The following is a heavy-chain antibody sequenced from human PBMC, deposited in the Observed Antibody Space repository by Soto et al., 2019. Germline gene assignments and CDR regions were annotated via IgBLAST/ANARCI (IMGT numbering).Heavy chain of an antibody. CDR2: ISSSSSTI. CDR3: ARDMYYYDSSGYSY. CDR1: GFTFSSYS. D-gene: IGHD3-22*01. V-gene: IGHV3-48*01. J-gene: IGHJ4*02. Sequence: GGSLRLSCAASGFTFSSYSMNWVRQAPGKGLEWVSYISSSSSTIYYADSVKGRFTISRDNAKNSLYLQMNSLRAEDTAVYYCARDMYYYDSSGYSYWGQGTLVTVSS.